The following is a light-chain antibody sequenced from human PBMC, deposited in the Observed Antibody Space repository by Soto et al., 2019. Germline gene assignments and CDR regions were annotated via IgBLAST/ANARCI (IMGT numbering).Light chain of an antibody. V-gene: IGKV1-39*01. Sequence: DLQMTQSPSSLSASVGDRVTITCRARQSVGSLLNWFQQKPGIAPKLLIYAASTLQSGAPSRFSGSGAGPDFSLIISSLQTEDFPTYECQLSSSLPYTFGHGTKVEI. CDR3: QLSSSLPYT. J-gene: IGKJ2*01. CDR1: QSVGSL. CDR2: AAS.